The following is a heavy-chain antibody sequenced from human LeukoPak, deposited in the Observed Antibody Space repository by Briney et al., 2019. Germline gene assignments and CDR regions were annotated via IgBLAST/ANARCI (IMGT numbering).Heavy chain of an antibody. CDR1: GYSISTGRY. CDR3: ARSPISQSSSSSHYYLDY. D-gene: IGHD6-6*01. Sequence: SETLSLTCAVSGYSISTGRYWGWIRQPPGKGLEWIGEINHSGSTNYNPSLKSRVTISVHTSKNQFSLKLSSVTAADTAVYYCARSPISQSSSSSHYYLDYWGQGTLVTVSS. V-gene: IGHV4-34*01. CDR2: INHSGST. J-gene: IGHJ4*02.